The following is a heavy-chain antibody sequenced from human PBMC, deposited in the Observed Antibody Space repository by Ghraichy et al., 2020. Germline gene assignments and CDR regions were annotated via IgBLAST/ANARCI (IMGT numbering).Heavy chain of an antibody. V-gene: IGHV3-7*01. J-gene: IGHJ4*02. CDR1: GFTFSSYW. Sequence: GGSLRLSCAASGFTFSSYWMSWVRQAPGKGLEWVANIKQDGSEKYYVDSVKGRFTISRDNAKNSLYLQMNSLRAEDTAVYYCARDPGYSSSWYYFDYWGQGTLVTVSS. CDR2: IKQDGSEK. D-gene: IGHD6-13*01. CDR3: ARDPGYSSSWYYFDY.